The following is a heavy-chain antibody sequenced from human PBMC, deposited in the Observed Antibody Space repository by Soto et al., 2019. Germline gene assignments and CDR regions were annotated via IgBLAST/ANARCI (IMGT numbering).Heavy chain of an antibody. CDR3: AMQTTLVTQWGPTLHF. CDR1: GGSISSYY. D-gene: IGHD4-17*01. CDR2: IYYSGST. V-gene: IGHV4-59*01. J-gene: IGHJ4*02. Sequence: PSETMCLPWTVAGGSISSYYWSWIRQPPGKGLEWIGYIYYSGSTNYNPSLKSRVTISVDTSKNQFSLKLSSVTAADTAVYYCAMQTTLVTQWGPTLHFWGQATPVTVSS.